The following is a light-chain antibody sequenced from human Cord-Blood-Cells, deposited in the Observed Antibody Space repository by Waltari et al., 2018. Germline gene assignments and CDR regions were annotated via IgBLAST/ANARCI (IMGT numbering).Light chain of an antibody. CDR1: QSVSSSY. CDR3: HQYGSSPFT. Sequence: EIVLTQSPGTLSLSPGERATLSCRASQSVSSSYLAWYQQKPGQAPRLLIYGASSRATGSPDRFSGSGSGTDFTLTISRLEPEDFAGYYCHQYGSSPFTFGPGTKVDI. CDR2: GAS. J-gene: IGKJ3*01. V-gene: IGKV3-20*01.